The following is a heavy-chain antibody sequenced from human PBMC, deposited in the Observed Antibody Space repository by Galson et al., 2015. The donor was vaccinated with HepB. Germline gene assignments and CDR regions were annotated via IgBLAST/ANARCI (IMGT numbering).Heavy chain of an antibody. V-gene: IGHV3-23*01. D-gene: IGHD3-22*01. Sequence: SLRLSCAASGFTFSSYAMSWVRQAPGKGLEWVSAISGSGGSTYYADSVKGRFTISRDNSKNTLYLQMNSLRAEDTAVYYCAKEWDYYDSSGYDDFDPWGQGTLVTVSS. CDR3: AKEWDYYDSSGYDDFDP. CDR1: GFTFSSYA. J-gene: IGHJ5*02. CDR2: ISGSGGST.